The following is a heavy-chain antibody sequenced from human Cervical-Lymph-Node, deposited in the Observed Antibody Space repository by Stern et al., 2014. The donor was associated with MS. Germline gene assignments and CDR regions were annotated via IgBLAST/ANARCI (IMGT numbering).Heavy chain of an antibody. CDR2: INWNSGTI. V-gene: IGHV3-9*01. CDR3: ARDMETSYFFYGMDV. J-gene: IGHJ6*02. D-gene: IGHD3-3*01. CDR1: GFTFEDYA. Sequence: VQLVESGGGLLQPGGSLRLSCAAPGFTFEDYAMHWVRQAPGKGLEWVSGINWNSGTIGYADSVRGRFTISRDNAKNSLYLQVSSLRAEDTALYYCARDMETSYFFYGMDVWGQGTMVTVSS.